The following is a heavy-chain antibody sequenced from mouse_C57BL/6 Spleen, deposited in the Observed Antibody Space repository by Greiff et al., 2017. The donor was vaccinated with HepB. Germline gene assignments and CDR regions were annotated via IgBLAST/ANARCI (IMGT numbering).Heavy chain of an antibody. V-gene: IGHV1-82*01. D-gene: IGHD1-1*01. J-gene: IGHJ2*01. CDR2: IYPGDGDT. CDR1: GYAFSSSW. CDR3: ASDYYGSTLTGLDY. Sequence: QVHVKQSGPELVKPGASVKISCKASGYAFSSSWMNWVKQRPGKGLEWIGRIYPGDGDTNYNGKFKGKATLTADKSSSTAYMQLSSLTSEDSAVYFCASDYYGSTLTGLDYWGQGTTLTVSS.